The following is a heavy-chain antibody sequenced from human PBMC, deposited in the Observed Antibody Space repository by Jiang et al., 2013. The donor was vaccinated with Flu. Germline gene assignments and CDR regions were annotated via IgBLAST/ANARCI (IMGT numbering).Heavy chain of an antibody. Sequence: LEVWGRALVQPGGSLRLSCAASGFTFSSYAMSWVRQAPGKGLEWVSAISGSGGSTYYADSVKGRFTISRDNSKNTLYLQMNSLRAEDTAVYYCAKDRGLLLFVDYWGQGTLVTVSS. D-gene: IGHD1-26*01. J-gene: IGHJ4*02. CDR3: AKDRGLLLFVDY. V-gene: IGHV3-23*01. CDR2: ISGSGGST. CDR1: GFTFSSYA.